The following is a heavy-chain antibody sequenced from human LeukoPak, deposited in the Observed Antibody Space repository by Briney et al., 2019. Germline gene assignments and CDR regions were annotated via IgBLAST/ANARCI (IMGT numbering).Heavy chain of an antibody. D-gene: IGHD6-19*01. CDR1: GGSISTYY. CDR3: ARSPHNSAWYEKWFDP. Sequence: SETLSLTCTVSGGSISTYYWSWIRQSPGKGLEWIADISASGGTNYNPSLESRVTVSIDSSNNQFSLTLSSVTAADTAVFYCARSPHNSAWYEKWFDPWGQGTLVTVSS. CDR2: ISASGGT. V-gene: IGHV4-4*08. J-gene: IGHJ5*02.